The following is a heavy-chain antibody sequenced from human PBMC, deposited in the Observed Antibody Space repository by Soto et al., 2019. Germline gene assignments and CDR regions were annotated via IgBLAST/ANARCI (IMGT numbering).Heavy chain of an antibody. D-gene: IGHD3-10*01. J-gene: IGHJ5*02. CDR3: ARDNSRDYGSGIKDWWFDP. Sequence: QVQVVQSGAEVREPGASVKLSCKASGFALTTYYMHWVRQAPGQGLEWMALISPSGAIPLFAQRLQGRLYVTRDTSTGTDYMYLSGMRPDDTAIYYCARDNSRDYGSGIKDWWFDPWGQGTLVTVSS. CDR1: GFALTTYY. CDR2: ISPSGAIP. V-gene: IGHV1-46*04.